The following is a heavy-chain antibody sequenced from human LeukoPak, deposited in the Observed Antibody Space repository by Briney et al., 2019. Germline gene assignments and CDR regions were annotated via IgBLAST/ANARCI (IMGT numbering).Heavy chain of an antibody. CDR1: GFTFSSYA. V-gene: IGHV3-9*01. CDR3: AKDLSSAITSALVLDV. CDR2: ITWNRDNI. J-gene: IGHJ6*02. Sequence: GGSLRLSCAASGFTFSSYAMHWARHTPGKGLEWVAGITWNRDNIGYGDSVKGRFTISRDNVKNVLYLQMNSLRPEDTALYYCAKDLSSAITSALVLDVWGQGTTVTVS. D-gene: IGHD3-22*01.